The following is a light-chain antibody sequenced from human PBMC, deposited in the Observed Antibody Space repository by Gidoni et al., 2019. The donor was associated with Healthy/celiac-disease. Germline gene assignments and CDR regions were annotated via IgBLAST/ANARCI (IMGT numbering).Light chain of an antibody. J-gene: IGLJ1*01. CDR1: SSTIGAGYD. CDR3: QSYDSSRYV. CDR2: GNN. V-gene: IGLV1-40*01. Sequence: QSVMTQPPSVSGAPGQRVTISCTGSSSTIGAGYDVHWYQQLPGTAPKLLIYGNNNRPSGVPDRFSGSRSGTSASLAITGLQAEDEADYYCQSYDSSRYVFGTGTKVTVL.